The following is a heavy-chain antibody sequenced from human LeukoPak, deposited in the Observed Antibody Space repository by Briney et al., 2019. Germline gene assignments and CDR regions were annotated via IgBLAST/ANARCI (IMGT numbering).Heavy chain of an antibody. CDR2: TSYDGGDK. CDR1: GFTFSSYG. CDR3: ANQDGV. D-gene: IGHD4-17*01. V-gene: IGHV3-30*18. J-gene: IGHJ4*02. Sequence: GGSLRLSCAASGFTFSSYGMHWVRQAPVKGLEWVAVTSYDGGDKYYADSVEGRFTISRDNSKNTLYLQMNSLRAEDTAVYYCANQDGVWGQGTLVTVSS.